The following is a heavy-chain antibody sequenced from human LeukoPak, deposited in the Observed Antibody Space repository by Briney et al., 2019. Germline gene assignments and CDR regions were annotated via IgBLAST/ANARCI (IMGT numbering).Heavy chain of an antibody. V-gene: IGHV5-51*01. Sequence: HGESLKISCKGSGYNFSGYWIAWVRQLAGKGLEWMGIIDPADSDTRYSPSFQGQVTISADKSITTAYLQWSSLKASDTAMYYCATPHDATAYYYDSSGYFYWGQGTLVTVSS. CDR1: GYNFSGYW. CDR2: IDPADSDT. J-gene: IGHJ4*02. D-gene: IGHD3-22*01. CDR3: ATPHDATAYYYDSSGYFY.